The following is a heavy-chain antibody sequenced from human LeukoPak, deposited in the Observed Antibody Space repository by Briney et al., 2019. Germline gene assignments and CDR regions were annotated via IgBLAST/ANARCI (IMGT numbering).Heavy chain of an antibody. CDR2: IYYSGST. D-gene: IGHD4-11*01. CDR3: ARGDYSPTPGY. Sequence: SETLSLTCAVYGGSFSGYYWSWIRQPPGKGLEWIGYIYYSGSTYYNPSLKSRVTISVDTSKNQFSLKLSSVTAADTAVYYCARGDYSPTPGYWGQGTLVTVSS. J-gene: IGHJ4*02. CDR1: GGSFSGYY. V-gene: IGHV4-30-4*01.